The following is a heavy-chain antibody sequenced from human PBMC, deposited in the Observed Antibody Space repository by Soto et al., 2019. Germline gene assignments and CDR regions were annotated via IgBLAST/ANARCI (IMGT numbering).Heavy chain of an antibody. D-gene: IGHD7-27*01. V-gene: IGHV4-30-4*01. CDR2: IDHSGSA. Sequence: QVQPQESGPGLVKPSQTLSLTCTVSAGSIRSGDYYWAWIRQPPGKGREEIGYIDHSGSAYYNPSLKSRATVSLDTSNNQFSLKMTSVTAEDTAVYYCAGELGTFYFDHWGQGTLVTVSS. CDR1: AGSIRSGDYY. J-gene: IGHJ4*02. CDR3: AGELGTFYFDH.